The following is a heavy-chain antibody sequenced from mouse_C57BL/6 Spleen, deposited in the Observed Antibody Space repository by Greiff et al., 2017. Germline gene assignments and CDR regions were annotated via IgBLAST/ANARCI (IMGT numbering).Heavy chain of an antibody. D-gene: IGHD2-4*01. CDR3: ARDYDGYYDMDY. Sequence: EVQRVEFGGGLVQPGGSLKLSCEASGFTFSDYYMYWVRQTPEKRLEWVAYISHGGGSTYYPDTVKGRFTISRDKAKSTLYMQMSSLKTEDSAMYYCARDYDGYYDMDYWGTGTTVTVSS. CDR2: ISHGGGST. J-gene: IGHJ4*01. CDR1: GFTFSDYY. V-gene: IGHV5-12*01.